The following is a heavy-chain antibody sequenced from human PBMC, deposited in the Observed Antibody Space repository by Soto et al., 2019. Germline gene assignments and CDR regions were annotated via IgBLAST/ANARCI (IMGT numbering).Heavy chain of an antibody. V-gene: IGHV3-7*01. J-gene: IGHJ3*02. CDR3: ARDTARGIAGRSAFDI. Sequence: GGSLRLSCASSGFTFSSYWMSWVRQAPGKGLEWVANIKQDGSEKYYVDSVKGRFTISRDNAKNSLYLQMSSLRAEDTAVYYCARDTARGIAGRSAFDIWGQGPMVTV. CDR2: IKQDGSEK. D-gene: IGHD6-13*01. CDR1: GFTFSSYW.